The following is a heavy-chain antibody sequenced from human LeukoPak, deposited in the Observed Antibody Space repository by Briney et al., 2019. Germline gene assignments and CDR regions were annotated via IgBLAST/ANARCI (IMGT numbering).Heavy chain of an antibody. CDR3: ARVEASGYDYGAVDY. Sequence: GGSLRLSCAASGFTFNRYWMSWVRQAPGKELQWEANIKQDGSAKYYVDSVKGRFTISRDNAKNSLYLQMNSLRAEDTAVYYCARVEASGYDYGAVDYWGQGTLVTVSS. CDR2: IKQDGSAK. J-gene: IGHJ4*02. D-gene: IGHD5-12*01. V-gene: IGHV3-7*01. CDR1: GFTFNRYW.